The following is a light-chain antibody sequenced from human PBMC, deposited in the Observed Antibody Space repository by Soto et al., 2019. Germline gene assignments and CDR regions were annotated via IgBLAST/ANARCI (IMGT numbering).Light chain of an antibody. CDR2: GAS. J-gene: IGKJ1*01. V-gene: IGKV3-20*01. CDR3: QQYDSSWT. Sequence: VLTQSPGTLSLSPGERATLSCRASQSVTSSYLAWSKQKPGQAPRLLIYGASSRATGIQDRFSVSGSGTDFTLTISRLEPEDFAVDDCQQYDSSWTFGQGTKVDIK. CDR1: QSVTSSY.